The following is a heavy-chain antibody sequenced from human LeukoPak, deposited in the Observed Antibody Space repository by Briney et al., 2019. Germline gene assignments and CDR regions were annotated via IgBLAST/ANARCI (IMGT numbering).Heavy chain of an antibody. V-gene: IGHV4-39*06. D-gene: IGHD6-13*01. CDR2: IYHSGST. CDR1: GGSISSYY. J-gene: IGHJ4*02. Sequence: SETLSLTCTVSGGSISSYYWGWIRQPPGKGLEWIGTIYHSGSTHYNPSLKSRVTISVDTSKNQFTLKLSSVTAADTAVYYCARDVLAAAGTYDYWGQGTLVTVSS. CDR3: ARDVLAAAGTYDY.